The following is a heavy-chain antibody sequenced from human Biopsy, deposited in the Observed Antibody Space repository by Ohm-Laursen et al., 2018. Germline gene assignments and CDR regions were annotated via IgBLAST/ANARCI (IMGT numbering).Heavy chain of an antibody. V-gene: IGHV4-59*01. CDR3: ARVEAGTYDALDI. J-gene: IGHJ3*02. D-gene: IGHD1-26*01. CDR2: IYYSGGT. CDR1: GGSMTGYE. Sequence: SETLSLTCSVSGGSMTGYEWSWTRLAPGKGLEWIGYIYYSGGTKYNPSLARRVTFSVDMSKSQFSLKLYSVTAADTAVYYCARVEAGTYDALDIWGQGTLVAVSA.